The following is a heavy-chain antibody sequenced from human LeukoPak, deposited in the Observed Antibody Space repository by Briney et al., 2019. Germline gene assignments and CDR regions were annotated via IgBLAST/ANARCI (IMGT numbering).Heavy chain of an antibody. D-gene: IGHD1-1*01. CDR1: GGSISSSGYY. Sequence: SETLSLTCTVSGGSISSSGYYWGWIRQPPGKGLEWIGSIYYSGSTYYNPSLKSRVTISVDTSKNQFSLKLSSVTAADMAVYYCARDPGYVENWFDPWGQGTLVTVSS. CDR3: ARDPGYVENWFDP. CDR2: IYYSGST. V-gene: IGHV4-39*07. J-gene: IGHJ5*02.